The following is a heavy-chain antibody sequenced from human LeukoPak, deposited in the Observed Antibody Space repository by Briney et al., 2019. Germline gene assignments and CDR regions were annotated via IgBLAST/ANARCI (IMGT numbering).Heavy chain of an antibody. J-gene: IGHJ4*02. D-gene: IGHD2-2*01. Sequence: SETLSLTCTVSGGSISSGDYYWSWIRQPAGTGLEWIGRIYTSGSTNYNPPLKSRVTMSVDTSKNQFSLKLSSVTAADTAVYYCARVGQLAFDYWGQGTLVTVSS. CDR3: ARVGQLAFDY. V-gene: IGHV4-61*02. CDR2: IYTSGST. CDR1: GGSISSGDYY.